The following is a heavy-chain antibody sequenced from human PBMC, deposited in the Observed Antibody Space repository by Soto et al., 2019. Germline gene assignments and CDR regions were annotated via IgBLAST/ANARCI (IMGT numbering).Heavy chain of an antibody. V-gene: IGHV4-39*01. CDR1: GGSISSSGYY. Sequence: SETLSLTCTVSGGSISSSGYYWGWIRQPPGKGLEWIGSIYYSGSTYYNPSLKRRATISVDTSKNQFSLKLSSVTAADTAVYYCASVVAGTPNFDYWGQGTLVTVSS. J-gene: IGHJ4*02. D-gene: IGHD6-19*01. CDR2: IYYSGST. CDR3: ASVVAGTPNFDY.